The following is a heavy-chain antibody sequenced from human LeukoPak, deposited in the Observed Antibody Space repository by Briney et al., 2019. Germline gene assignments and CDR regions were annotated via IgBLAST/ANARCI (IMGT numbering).Heavy chain of an antibody. Sequence: SETLSLTCAVYGGSFSGYYWSWIRQPPGKGLEWIGYIYYSGSTNYNPSLKSRVTISVDTSKNQFSLKLSSVTAADTAVYYCARPGSSWYWHYYYYMDVWGKGTTVTVSS. CDR1: GGSFSGYY. D-gene: IGHD6-13*01. V-gene: IGHV4-59*01. CDR3: ARPGSSWYWHYYYYMDV. CDR2: IYYSGST. J-gene: IGHJ6*03.